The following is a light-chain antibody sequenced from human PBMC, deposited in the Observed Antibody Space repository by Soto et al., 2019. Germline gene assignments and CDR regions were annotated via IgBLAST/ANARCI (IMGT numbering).Light chain of an antibody. V-gene: IGKV3-20*01. J-gene: IGKJ3*01. Sequence: EAVLTQSPGTLSLSPGESATLSCRASQSVSGMYLAWYQQKPGQAPRLLIYGTSNRATGIPDGFSGSGSGTDFTLTIRRLEPEDFAMYFCQQYDNSPFTFGPGTKVDIK. CDR3: QQYDNSPFT. CDR1: QSVSGMY. CDR2: GTS.